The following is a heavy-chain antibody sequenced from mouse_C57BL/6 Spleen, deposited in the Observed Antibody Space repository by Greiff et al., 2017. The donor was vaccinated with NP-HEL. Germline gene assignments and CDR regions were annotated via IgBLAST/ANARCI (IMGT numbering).Heavy chain of an antibody. J-gene: IGHJ2*01. CDR2: IHPSDSDT. V-gene: IGHV1-74*01. CDR1: GYTFTSYW. D-gene: IGHD3-2*02. Sequence: QVHVKQPGAELVKPGASVKVSCKASGYTFTSYWMHWVKQRPGQGLEWIGRIHPSDSDTNYNQKFKGKATLTVDTSSRTAYRKISSLTAEDSAVYDCARSSGPYYLDDWGQGTTLTVSS. CDR3: ARSSGPYYLDD.